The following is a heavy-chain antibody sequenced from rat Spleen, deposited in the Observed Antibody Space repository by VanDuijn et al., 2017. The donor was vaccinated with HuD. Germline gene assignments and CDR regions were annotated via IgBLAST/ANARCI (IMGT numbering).Heavy chain of an antibody. J-gene: IGHJ2*01. CDR1: GHSITSSYR. CDR2: INSAGST. D-gene: IGHD1-2*01. CDR3: VRYTAAISFDY. V-gene: IGHV3-3*01. Sequence: EVQLQESGPGLVKPSQSLSLTCSVTGHSITSSYRWNWIRKFPGNKLEWMGYINSAGSTNYNPSLKSRISLTRDTSKNQFFLQVNSVTTEDTAIYFCVRYTAAISFDYWGQGVMVTVSS.